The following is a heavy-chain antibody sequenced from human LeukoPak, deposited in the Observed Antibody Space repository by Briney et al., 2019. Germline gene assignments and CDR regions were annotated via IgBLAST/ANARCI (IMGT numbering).Heavy chain of an antibody. Sequence: SETLSLTCTVSGGSISRHYWSWIRQPPGKGLEWIGYIYYSGSTNYNPSLKSRVTISVDTSKNQFSLKLSSVTAADTAVYYCARVYSYYYYMDVWGKGTTVTVSS. D-gene: IGHD2-21*01. V-gene: IGHV4-59*11. J-gene: IGHJ6*03. CDR1: GGSISRHY. CDR2: IYYSGST. CDR3: ARVYSYYYYMDV.